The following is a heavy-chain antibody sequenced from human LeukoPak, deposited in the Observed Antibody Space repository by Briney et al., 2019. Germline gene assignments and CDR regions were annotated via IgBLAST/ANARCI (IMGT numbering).Heavy chain of an antibody. J-gene: IGHJ3*02. CDR3: ARDPNFFYYYDSSGPYHGGFFDI. Sequence: GGSLRLSCAASGFTFSSYAMHWVRQAPGKGLEYVSAISSNGGSTYYANSVKGRFTISRDNSKNTLYLQMGSLRDDDMDVYYCARDPNFFYYYDSSGPYHGGFFDIGGKGTMVTVFS. D-gene: IGHD3-22*01. CDR1: GFTFSSYA. V-gene: IGHV3-64*01. CDR2: ISSNGGST.